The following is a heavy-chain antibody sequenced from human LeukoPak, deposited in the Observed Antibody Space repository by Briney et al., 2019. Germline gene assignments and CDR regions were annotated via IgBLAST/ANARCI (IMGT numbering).Heavy chain of an antibody. Sequence: SETLSLTCTVSSGSISSYYWNWIRQPPGRGLEWIGYLYYSGSTNYNPSLKSRVTISVDTSKNQFSLKLSSVTAADTAVYYCARELKYYYGSGSTQVAGAFDIWGQGTMVTVSS. CDR1: SGSISSYY. V-gene: IGHV4-59*01. J-gene: IGHJ3*02. CDR2: LYYSGST. CDR3: ARELKYYYGSGSTQVAGAFDI. D-gene: IGHD3-10*01.